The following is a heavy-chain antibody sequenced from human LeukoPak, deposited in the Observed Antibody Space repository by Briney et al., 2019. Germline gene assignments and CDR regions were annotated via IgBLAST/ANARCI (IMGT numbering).Heavy chain of an antibody. CDR2: ISGGGGST. CDR3: AKCGGDCYSAPPLGAFDI. J-gene: IGHJ3*02. D-gene: IGHD2-21*02. V-gene: IGHV3-23*01. Sequence: PGGSLRLSCAASGFTFSSYAMSWVRQAPGKGLEWVSAISGGGGSTYYADSVKGRFTISRDNSKNTLYLQMNSLRAEDTAVYYCAKCGGDCYSAPPLGAFDIWGQGTMVTVSS. CDR1: GFTFSSYA.